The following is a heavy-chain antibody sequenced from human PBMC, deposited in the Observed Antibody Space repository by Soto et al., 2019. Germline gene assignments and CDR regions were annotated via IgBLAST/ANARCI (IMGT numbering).Heavy chain of an antibody. V-gene: IGHV4-59*01. CDR3: ARVDCSSTSCYPYYYGMDV. CDR2: IYYSGST. D-gene: IGHD2-2*01. J-gene: IGHJ6*02. Sequence: PSETLSLTCTVSGGSISSYYWSWIRQPPGKGLEWIGYIYYSGSTNYNPSLKSRFTISVDTSKNQFSLKLSSVTAADTAVYYCARVDCSSTSCYPYYYGMDVWGQGTTVTVSS. CDR1: GGSISSYY.